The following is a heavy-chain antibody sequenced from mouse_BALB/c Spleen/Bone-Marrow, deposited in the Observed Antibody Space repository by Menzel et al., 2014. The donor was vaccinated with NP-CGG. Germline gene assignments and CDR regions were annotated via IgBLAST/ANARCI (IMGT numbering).Heavy chain of an antibody. D-gene: IGHD1-1*01. J-gene: IGHJ4*01. CDR2: INPYNGGT. V-gene: IGHV1-18*01. CDR3: ARWDYYGYAMDY. Sequence: EVKLQESGPELVKPGASMKISRKASGYSFTGYTMNWVKQSHGKNLEWIGLINPYNGGTSYNQKFMGKATLTVDKSSSTAYMELLSLTSEDSAVYYCARWDYYGYAMDYWGQGTSVTVSS. CDR1: GYSFTGYT.